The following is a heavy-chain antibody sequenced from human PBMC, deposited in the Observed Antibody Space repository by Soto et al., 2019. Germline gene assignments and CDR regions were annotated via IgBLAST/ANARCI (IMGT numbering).Heavy chain of an antibody. CDR3: ARGLKLYSSDDYYDSSGYYNYFDY. CDR2: ISAYNGNT. D-gene: IGHD3-22*01. V-gene: IGHV1-18*04. Sequence: ASVKVSCKASGYTFTSYGISWVRQAPGQGLEWMGWISAYNGNTNYAQKLQGRVTMTTDTSTSTAYMELRSLRSDDTAVYYCARGLKLYSSDDYYDSSGYYNYFDYWGQGTLVTASS. J-gene: IGHJ4*02. CDR1: GYTFTSYG.